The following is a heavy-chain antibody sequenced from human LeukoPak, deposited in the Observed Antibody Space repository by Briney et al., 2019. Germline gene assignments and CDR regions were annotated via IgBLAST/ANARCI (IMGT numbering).Heavy chain of an antibody. CDR3: AGEEASAGDY. D-gene: IGHD6-13*01. CDR1: GGSITSSSHF. V-gene: IGHV4-39*01. CDR2: IHYTGST. J-gene: IGHJ4*02. Sequence: PSETLSLTCTVSGGSITSSSHFWAWIRQPPGKGLEWIASIHYTGSTFYSPSLQSRVTISVDTSKNQFSLNLRSVTATDTAVYYCAGEEASAGDYWGQGTLVTASS.